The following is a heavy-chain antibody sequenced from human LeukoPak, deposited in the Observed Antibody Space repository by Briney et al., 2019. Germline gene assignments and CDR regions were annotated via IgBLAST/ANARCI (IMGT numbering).Heavy chain of an antibody. CDR1: GGTFSSYA. CDR3: ARDRGKYPEGYFDY. D-gene: IGHD2-2*02. Sequence: ASVTVSCTASGGTFSSYAISWVRQAPGQGLEWMGRIIPIFGIANYAQKFQGRVTITPDKSTSTAYMELSSLRSEDTAVYYCARDRGKYPEGYFDYWGQGTLVTVS. J-gene: IGHJ4*02. V-gene: IGHV1-69*04. CDR2: IIPIFGIA.